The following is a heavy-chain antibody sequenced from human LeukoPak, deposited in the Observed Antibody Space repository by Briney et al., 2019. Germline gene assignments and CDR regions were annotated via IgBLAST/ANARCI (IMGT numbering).Heavy chain of an antibody. D-gene: IGHD4-11*01. CDR2: IIPIFGTA. V-gene: IGHV1-69*05. Sequence: SVKVSCKASGGTFSSYAISWVRQAPGQGLEWMGRIIPIFGTANYAQKFQGRVTITTDESTSTAYMELSSLRSEDTVVYYCARDPFNSNYYFDYWGQGTLVTVAS. CDR3: ARDPFNSNYYFDY. CDR1: GGTFSSYA. J-gene: IGHJ4*02.